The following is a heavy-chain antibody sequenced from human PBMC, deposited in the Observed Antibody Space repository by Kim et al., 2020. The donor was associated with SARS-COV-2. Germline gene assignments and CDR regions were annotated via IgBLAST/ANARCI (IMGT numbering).Heavy chain of an antibody. D-gene: IGHD1-1*01. CDR2: TT. J-gene: IGHJ4*02. V-gene: IGHV3-15*01. CDR3: TTVWGRGTLF. Sequence: TTDYAAPVKGRFTISRDDSKNTLYLQMNSLKTEDTAVYYCTTVWGRGTLFGGQGTLVTVSS.